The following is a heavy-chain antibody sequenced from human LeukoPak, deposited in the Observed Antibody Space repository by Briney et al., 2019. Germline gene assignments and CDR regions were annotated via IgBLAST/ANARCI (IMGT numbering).Heavy chain of an antibody. V-gene: IGHV3-74*01. CDR3: ATKQWLAPPPGS. Sequence: PGGSLRLSCAAPGFTFSKYWMLWVRQAPGKGLESVSRINTDGTVTTYADPVKGRFTVSRDNADNTMFLQMNSVRDEDTAVYYCATKQWLAPPPGSWGQGTPVTVSS. CDR1: GFTFSKYW. J-gene: IGHJ5*02. D-gene: IGHD6-19*01. CDR2: INTDGTVT.